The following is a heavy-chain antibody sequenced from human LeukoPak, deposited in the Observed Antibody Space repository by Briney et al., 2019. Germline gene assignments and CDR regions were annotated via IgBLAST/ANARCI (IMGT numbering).Heavy chain of an antibody. V-gene: IGHV4-34*01. CDR1: GGSFSGYY. D-gene: IGHD3-22*01. J-gene: IGHJ4*02. CDR2: INHSGST. Sequence: SETLSLTCAVYGGSFSGYYWSWIRQPPGKGLEWIGEINHSGSTNYNPSLKSRVTISVDTSKNQFSLKLSSVTAADTAVYYCARGQDYYDSSGYYYVPEYFDYWGQGTLVTVSS. CDR3: ARGQDYYDSSGYYYVPEYFDY.